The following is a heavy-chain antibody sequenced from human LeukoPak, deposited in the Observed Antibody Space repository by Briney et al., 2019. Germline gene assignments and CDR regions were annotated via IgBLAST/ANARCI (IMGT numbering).Heavy chain of an antibody. CDR2: IWYDGSNK. V-gene: IGHV3-33*01. CDR1: GFTFSSYG. Sequence: PGRSLRLSCAASGFTFSSYGMHWVPQAPGKGLEWVAVIWYDGSNKYYADSVKGRFTISRDNSKNTLYLQMNSLRAEDTAVYYCARSGYCSSTSCYAFDIWGQGTMVTVSS. CDR3: ARSGYCSSTSCYAFDI. J-gene: IGHJ3*02. D-gene: IGHD2-2*01.